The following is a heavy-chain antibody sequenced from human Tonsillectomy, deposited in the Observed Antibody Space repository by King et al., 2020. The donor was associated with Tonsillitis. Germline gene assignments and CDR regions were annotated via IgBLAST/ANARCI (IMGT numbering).Heavy chain of an antibody. CDR2: IYYSGST. J-gene: IGHJ4*02. D-gene: IGHD3-16*01. CDR1: GGSISSSSYY. CDR3: AGPPPGGGNYFDY. V-gene: IGHV4-39*01. Sequence: QLQESGPGLVKPSETLSLTCTVSGGSISSSSYYWGWIRQPPGKGLEWIGSIYYSGSTYYNPSLKSRVTISVDTSKNQFSLKLSSVTAADTAVYYCAGPPPGGGNYFDYWGQGTLVTVSS.